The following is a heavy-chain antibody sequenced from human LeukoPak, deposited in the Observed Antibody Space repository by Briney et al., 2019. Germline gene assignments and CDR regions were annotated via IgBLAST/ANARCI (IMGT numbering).Heavy chain of an antibody. CDR2: IWYDGSNK. CDR1: GFTFSSYG. D-gene: IGHD3-22*01. V-gene: IGHV3-33*08. CDR3: ARDEYYYDSSGYFDY. Sequence: QPGGSLRLSCAASGFTFSSYGMHWVRQAPGKGLEWVAVIWYDGSNKYYADSVKGRFTISRDNSKNTLYLQMNSLRAEDTAVYYCARDEYYYDSSGYFDYWGQGTLVTVSS. J-gene: IGHJ4*02.